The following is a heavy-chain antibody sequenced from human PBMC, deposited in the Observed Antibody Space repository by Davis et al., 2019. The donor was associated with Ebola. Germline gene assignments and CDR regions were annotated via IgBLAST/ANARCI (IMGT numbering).Heavy chain of an antibody. Sequence: ASVKVSCKASGYTFTGYYMHWVRQAPGQGLEWMGRINPNSGGTNYAQKFQGRVTMTRDTSISTAYMALSRLRSDDTAVYYCARPGGNCSSTSCYAGWFDPWGQGTLVTVSS. J-gene: IGHJ5*02. CDR2: INPNSGGT. CDR1: GYTFTGYY. V-gene: IGHV1-2*06. CDR3: ARPGGNCSSTSCYAGWFDP. D-gene: IGHD2-2*01.